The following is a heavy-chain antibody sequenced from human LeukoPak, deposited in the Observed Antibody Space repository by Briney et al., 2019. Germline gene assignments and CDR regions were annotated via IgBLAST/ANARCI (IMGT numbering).Heavy chain of an antibody. J-gene: IGHJ4*02. CDR3: ARSIRFLEWLCETRVCPKKYYFDY. CDR1: GYTFSSYD. V-gene: IGHV1-8*01. D-gene: IGHD3-3*01. Sequence: ASVKVSCKASGYTFSSYDINWVRQATGQGLEWMGWMNPNSGNRGYAQKFQGRVTMTRSTSISTAYMELSSLRSEDTAVYYCARSIRFLEWLCETRVCPKKYYFDYWGQGTLVTVSS. CDR2: MNPNSGNR.